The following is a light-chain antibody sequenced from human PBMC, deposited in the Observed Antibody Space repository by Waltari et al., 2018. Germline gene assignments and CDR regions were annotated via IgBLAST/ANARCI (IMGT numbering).Light chain of an antibody. CDR1: RPNIGSNY. CDR2: RNK. V-gene: IGLV1-47*01. CDR3: AAWDDSLSGVV. Sequence: QSVLPPPPSASGTPGQRVTIACSGRRPNIGSNYVSWYQQLPGTAPKPLIHRNKQRPSGVPDRFSGSKSGTSASLAISGLRSEDEADYYCAAWDDSLSGVVFGGGTKLTVL. J-gene: IGLJ2*01.